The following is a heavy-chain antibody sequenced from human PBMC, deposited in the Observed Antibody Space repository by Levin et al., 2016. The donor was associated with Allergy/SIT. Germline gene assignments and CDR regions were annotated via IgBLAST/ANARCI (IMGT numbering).Heavy chain of an antibody. CDR3: ARTRLDYYGSDPGDY. V-gene: IGHV4-59*13. CDR2: IYYSGST. Sequence: SETLSLTCTVSGGSISSYYWSWIRQPPGKGLEWIGYIYYSGSTNYNPSLKSRVTISVDTSKNQFSLKLSSVTAADTAVYYCARTRLDYYGSDPGDYWGQGTLVTVSS. CDR1: GGSISSYY. D-gene: IGHD3-10*01. J-gene: IGHJ4*02.